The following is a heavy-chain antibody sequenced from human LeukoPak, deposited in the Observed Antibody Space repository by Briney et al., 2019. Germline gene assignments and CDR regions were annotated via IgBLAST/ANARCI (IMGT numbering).Heavy chain of an antibody. CDR2: INSDGSST. CDR3: ASNPVAGGY. J-gene: IGHJ4*02. D-gene: IGHD6-19*01. CDR1: GFTFSSYA. V-gene: IGHV3-74*01. Sequence: PGGSLRLSCAASGFTFSSYAMSWVRQAPGKGLVWVSRINSDGSSTSYADSVKGRFTISRDNAKNTLYLQMNSLRAEDTAVYYCASNPVAGGYWGQGTLVTVSS.